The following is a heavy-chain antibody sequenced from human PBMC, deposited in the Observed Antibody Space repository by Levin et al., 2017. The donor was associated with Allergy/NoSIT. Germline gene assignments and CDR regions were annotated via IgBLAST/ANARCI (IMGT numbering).Heavy chain of an antibody. CDR3: ARDAYYDSRGIRIDY. Sequence: GESLKISCAASGFTFRSYGMHWVRQTPGKGLEWVAVIPYDGSHKYYADSVKGRFAISRDNSKNTLYLQMNSLRVEDTAVYYCARDAYYDSRGIRIDYWGQGTLVTVSS. D-gene: IGHD3-22*01. J-gene: IGHJ4*02. V-gene: IGHV3-33*05. CDR2: IPYDGSHK. CDR1: GFTFRSYG.